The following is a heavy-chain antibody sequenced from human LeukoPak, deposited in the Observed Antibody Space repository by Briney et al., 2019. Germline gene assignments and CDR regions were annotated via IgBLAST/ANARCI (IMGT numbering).Heavy chain of an antibody. V-gene: IGHV4-59*08. CDR2: IYYGGST. CDR3: ARHHSIYYYYGMDV. CDR1: GGSISNYY. Sequence: SETLSLTCTVSGGSISNYYWSWIRQRPGKGLEWIGYIYYGGSTNYNPSLKSRVTISVDTSKNQFSLKLSSVTAADTAVYYCARHHSIYYYYGMDVWGQGTTVTVSS. J-gene: IGHJ6*02.